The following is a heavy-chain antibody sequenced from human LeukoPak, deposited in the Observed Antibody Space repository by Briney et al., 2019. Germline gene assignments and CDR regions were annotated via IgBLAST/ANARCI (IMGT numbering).Heavy chain of an antibody. J-gene: IGHJ4*02. V-gene: IGHV4-59*01. Sequence: SETLSLTCTVSGGSISSYYWSWIRQPPGKGLEWIGYIYYSGRTNYNPSLKSRVTISVDTSKNQFSLKLSTVTAADTAVYYCARDYGDYVVDYWGQGTLVTV. D-gene: IGHD4-17*01. CDR3: ARDYGDYVVDY. CDR2: IYYSGRT. CDR1: GGSISSYY.